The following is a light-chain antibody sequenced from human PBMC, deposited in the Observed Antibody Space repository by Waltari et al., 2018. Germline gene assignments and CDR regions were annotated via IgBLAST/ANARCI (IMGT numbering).Light chain of an antibody. CDR3: SSYTSSSIYVV. Sequence: QSALTQPASVSGSPGQSITLHCTGTSSDVGVYNDVSCYQQHPGNAPKLMIYDVRKRPSGVSNRFSGSKSGNTASLTISGLQAEDEADYYCSSYTSSSIYVVFGGGTKLTVL. CDR2: DVR. J-gene: IGLJ2*01. V-gene: IGLV2-14*01. CDR1: SSDVGVYND.